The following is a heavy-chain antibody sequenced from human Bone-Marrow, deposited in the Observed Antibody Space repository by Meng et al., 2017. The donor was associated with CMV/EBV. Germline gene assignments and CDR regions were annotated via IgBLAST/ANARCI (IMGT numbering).Heavy chain of an antibody. Sequence: GESLKISCAASGFTFSSYAMHWVRQAPGKGLEWVAVISYDGSNKYYADSVKGRFTISRDNAKNSLYLQMNRLRAEDTAVYYCARDGFQYFGYDFYFDYWGQGALVTVSS. V-gene: IGHV3-30-3*01. CDR1: GFTFSSYA. J-gene: IGHJ4*02. D-gene: IGHD5-12*01. CDR2: ISYDGSNK. CDR3: ARDGFQYFGYDFYFDY.